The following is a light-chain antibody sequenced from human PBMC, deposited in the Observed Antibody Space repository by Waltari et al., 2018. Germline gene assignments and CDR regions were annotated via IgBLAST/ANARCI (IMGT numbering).Light chain of an antibody. V-gene: IGKV1-39*01. CDR2: AAS. CDR3: QQSYSTPRNT. J-gene: IGKJ2*01. CDR1: QSISSY. Sequence: DIQMTQYPSSLSASVGDRVTITCRASQSISSYLNWYQQKPGKAPKLLIYAASSLQSGVPSRFSGSGSGTDFTLTISSLQPEDFATYYCQQSYSTPRNTFGQGTKLEIK.